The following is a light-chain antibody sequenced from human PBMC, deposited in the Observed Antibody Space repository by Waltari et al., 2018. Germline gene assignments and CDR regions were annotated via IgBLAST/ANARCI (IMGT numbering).Light chain of an antibody. CDR1: SSNIGSKT. V-gene: IGLV1-44*01. Sequence: QSVLAQPPSASGTPGQRVTISCSGSSSNIGSKTVNWYQQLPGTAPKLLIYSFNQRPAGVPDRFSGAKSGTSASLAISGLQSEDEADYYCAAWDDNLNGVVFGGGTKLTVL. CDR2: SFN. CDR3: AAWDDNLNGVV. J-gene: IGLJ3*02.